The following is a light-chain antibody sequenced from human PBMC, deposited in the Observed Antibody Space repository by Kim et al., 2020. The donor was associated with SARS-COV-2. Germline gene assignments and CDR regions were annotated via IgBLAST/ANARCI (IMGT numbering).Light chain of an antibody. V-gene: IGKV2-30*01. CDR1: QSLVYSDGNTY. J-gene: IGKJ5*01. CDR2: KVS. Sequence: DVVMTQSPLSLPVTLGQPASISCRSSQSLVYSDGNTYLNWFQQRPGQSPRRLIYKVSNRDSGVPDRFSGSGSGTDFTLKISRVEAEDVGVYYCMQGMHPITLGQGTRLEIK. CDR3: MQGMHPIT.